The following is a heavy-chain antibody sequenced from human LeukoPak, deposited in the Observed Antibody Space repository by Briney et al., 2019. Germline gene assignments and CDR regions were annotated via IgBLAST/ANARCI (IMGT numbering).Heavy chain of an antibody. CDR2: ISYDASNK. D-gene: IGHD1-26*01. Sequence: GGSLRLSCAASGFTFSRYGMHWVRQTPGKGLEWVAVISYDASNKYYADSVKGRFTISRDNSKNTLYLQMNSLRAEDTAVYYCARLSGSYYVWSQGTLVTVSS. J-gene: IGHJ4*02. CDR3: ARLSGSYYV. CDR1: GFTFSRYG. V-gene: IGHV3-30*03.